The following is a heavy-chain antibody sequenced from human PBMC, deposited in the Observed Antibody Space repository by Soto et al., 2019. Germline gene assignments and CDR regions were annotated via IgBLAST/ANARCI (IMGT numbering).Heavy chain of an antibody. V-gene: IGHV1-2*04. CDR1: GYTFTGYY. J-gene: IGHJ6*02. D-gene: IGHD2-15*01. CDR2: INPNSGGT. CDR3: AREGGRYCSGGSCYQVDYGMDV. Sequence: GASVKVSCKASGYTFTGYYMHWVRQAPGQGLEWMGWINPNSGGTNYAQKFQGWVTMTRDTSISTAYMELSRLRSDDTAVYYCAREGGRYCSGGSCYQVDYGMDVWGQGTTVTVSS.